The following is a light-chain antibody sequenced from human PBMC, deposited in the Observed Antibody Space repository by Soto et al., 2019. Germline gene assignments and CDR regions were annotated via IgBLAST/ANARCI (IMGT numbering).Light chain of an antibody. V-gene: IGLV2-14*01. Sequence: QSGLTQPASVSGSPGQSITISCTGTSSDVGGYNFVAWYQHHQGKAPKVMIYEVSNRPSGVSNRFSGSKSGNTASLTISGLQAEDDADYYCSSYTSSSTLVFGVGTKVTVL. J-gene: IGLJ2*01. CDR2: EVS. CDR3: SSYTSSSTLV. CDR1: SSDVGGYNF.